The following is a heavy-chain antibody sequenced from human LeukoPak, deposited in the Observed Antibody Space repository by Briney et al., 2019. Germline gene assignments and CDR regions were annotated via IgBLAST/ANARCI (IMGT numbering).Heavy chain of an antibody. J-gene: IGHJ3*02. V-gene: IGHV3-33*01. CDR2: IWYDGSNK. CDR1: GFTFSSYG. CDR3: ARDPTYYYDSSGYNRSIHDAFDI. Sequence: GRSLRLSCAASGFTFSSYGMHWVRQAPGKGLEWVAVIWYDGSNKYYADSVKGRFTISRDNSKNTLYLQMNSLRAEDTAVYYCARDPTYYYDSSGYNRSIHDAFDIWGQGTMVTVSS. D-gene: IGHD3-22*01.